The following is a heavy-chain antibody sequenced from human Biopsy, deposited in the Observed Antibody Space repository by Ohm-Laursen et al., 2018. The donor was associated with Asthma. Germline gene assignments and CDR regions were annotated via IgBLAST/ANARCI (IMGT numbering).Heavy chain of an antibody. V-gene: IGHV3-30*01. CDR1: GFAVSRDY. D-gene: IGHD1-1*01. J-gene: IGHJ3*02. CDR2: ISKDASTQ. CDR3: VRDGTDDAFDI. Sequence: LRLSCAASGFAVSRDYMFWARQAPGKGLEWVGVISKDASTQDYADSVKGRFTMARDNSKNTLDLQMNSLREEDTAVYYCVRDGTDDAFDIWGQGTVVSVSS.